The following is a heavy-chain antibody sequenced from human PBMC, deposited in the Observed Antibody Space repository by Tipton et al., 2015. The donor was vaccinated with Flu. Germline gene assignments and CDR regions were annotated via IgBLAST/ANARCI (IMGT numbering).Heavy chain of an antibody. J-gene: IGHJ4*02. V-gene: IGHV3-48*03. Sequence: QLVQSGGGLVQPGGSLRLSCAASGFTFSSYEMNWVRQAPGKGLEWLSYISSSGSTISYADSVRGRFTISRDNAKNSLYLQLNSLRAEDTAVYYCATLTGDDYWGQGTLVTVSS. D-gene: IGHD7-27*01. CDR1: GFTFSSYE. CDR2: ISSSGSTI. CDR3: ATLTGDDY.